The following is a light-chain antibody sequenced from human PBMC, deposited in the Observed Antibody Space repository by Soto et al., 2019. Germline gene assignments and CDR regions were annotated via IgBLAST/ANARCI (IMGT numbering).Light chain of an antibody. CDR1: QSVLYSSNNKNY. J-gene: IGKJ1*01. CDR2: WAS. V-gene: IGKV4-1*01. Sequence: DIVMTQSPDSLAVSLGERATINCKSGQSVLYSSNNKNYLAWYQQKPGQPPKLLIYWASTRESGVPDRFSGSGSGTDFTLTISSLQAEDVAVYYCQQYYSTPRWTFGQGTKVEIK. CDR3: QQYYSTPRWT.